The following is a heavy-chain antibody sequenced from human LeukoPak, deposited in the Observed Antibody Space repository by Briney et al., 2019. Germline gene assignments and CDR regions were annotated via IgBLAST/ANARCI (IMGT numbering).Heavy chain of an antibody. CDR1: GFTFSSYA. CDR2: ISYDGSNK. D-gene: IGHD2-2*01. V-gene: IGHV3-30-3*01. Sequence: GRSLRLSCAASGFTFSSYAMHWVRQAPGKGLEWVAVISYDGSNKYYADSVKGRFTISRDNSKNTLYLQMNSLRAEDTAVYYCARDRNIVVVPAATEYFQHWGQGTLVTVSS. J-gene: IGHJ1*01. CDR3: ARDRNIVVVPAATEYFQH.